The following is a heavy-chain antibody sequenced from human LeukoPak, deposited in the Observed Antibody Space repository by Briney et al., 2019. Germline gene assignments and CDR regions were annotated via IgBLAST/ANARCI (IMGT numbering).Heavy chain of an antibody. V-gene: IGHV1-58*02. Sequence: SVKVSCKASGFTFRNIAIQWVRQARGQHLEWIGWIVVANGNTNYAQNFQERVTNTRDMSTSTVYMELSSLRSEDTAVYYCAADPGMLTSYFEYWGQGVLVTVSS. CDR1: GFTFRNIA. D-gene: IGHD4/OR15-4a*01. CDR3: AADPGMLTSYFEY. CDR2: IVVANGNT. J-gene: IGHJ4*02.